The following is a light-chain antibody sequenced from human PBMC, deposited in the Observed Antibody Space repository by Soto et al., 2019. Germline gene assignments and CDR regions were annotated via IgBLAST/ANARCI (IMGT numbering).Light chain of an antibody. J-gene: IGLJ1*01. Sequence: QSALTQPASVSGSPGQSIAISCTGTRSDVGAYNYVSWYQQHPGKAPKLMISEVTNRPSGVSDRFSGSTSGNTASLTISGLQAEDEADYYCSSFTSRFTFVFGTGTKVTVL. CDR3: SSFTSRFTFV. V-gene: IGLV2-14*01. CDR1: RSDVGAYNY. CDR2: EVT.